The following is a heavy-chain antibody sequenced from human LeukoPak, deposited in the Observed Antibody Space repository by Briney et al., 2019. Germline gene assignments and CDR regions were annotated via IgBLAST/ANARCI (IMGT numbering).Heavy chain of an antibody. D-gene: IGHD3-3*01. J-gene: IGHJ3*02. CDR1: GFTFSNAW. CDR3: TTFPSGFDI. Sequence: PGGSLRLSCTASGFTFSNAWMSWVRQAPGKGLEWVGRIKSKNDGGTTDYAAPVKGRVTISRDDSKNTLYLQMNSLKTEDTAVYYCTTFPSGFDIWGQGTMVTVPS. CDR2: IKSKNDGGTT. V-gene: IGHV3-15*05.